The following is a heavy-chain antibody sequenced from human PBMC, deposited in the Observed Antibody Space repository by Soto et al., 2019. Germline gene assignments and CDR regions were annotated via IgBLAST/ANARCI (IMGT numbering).Heavy chain of an antibody. CDR2: FFSDVER. CDR1: GFSLSSGRMG. D-gene: IGHD4-17*01. V-gene: IGHV2-26*01. CDR3: ARMDGDFNYYALDV. Sequence: SGPTLVNPTETLTLTCTVSGFSLSSGRMGVSWIRQPPGKPLEWLAHFFSDVERSYSASMQSRLTLSTDISGSQVVLTMTNMDPVDTATYYYARMDGDFNYYALDVWGQGTTVTVSS. J-gene: IGHJ6*02.